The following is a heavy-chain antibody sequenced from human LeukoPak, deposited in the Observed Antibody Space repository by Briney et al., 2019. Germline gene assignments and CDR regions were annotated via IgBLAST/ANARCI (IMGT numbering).Heavy chain of an antibody. CDR3: ARILQPHYYYMDV. D-gene: IGHD1-1*01. Sequence: VASVKVSCKASGYTFTSYGISWVRQAPGQGLEWMGGIIPIFGTANYAQKFQGRVTITADESTSTAYMELSSLRSEDTAVYYCARILQPHYYYMDVWGKGTTVTVSS. CDR2: IIPIFGTA. V-gene: IGHV1-69*13. CDR1: GYTFTSYG. J-gene: IGHJ6*03.